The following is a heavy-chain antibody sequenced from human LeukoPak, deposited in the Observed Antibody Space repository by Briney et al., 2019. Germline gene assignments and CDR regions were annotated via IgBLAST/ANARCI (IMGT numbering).Heavy chain of an antibody. V-gene: IGHV4-59*01. CDR1: DGFISSNY. Sequence: SETLSLTCTVSDGFISSNYWTGIRQPPGKGLEWIGYIFYSGSTNYNPSLKSRVTISVDTSKNQFSLKLSSVTAADTAVYYCARDRRANWYFDLWGRGTLVTVSS. J-gene: IGHJ2*01. CDR2: IFYSGST. CDR3: ARDRRANWYFDL.